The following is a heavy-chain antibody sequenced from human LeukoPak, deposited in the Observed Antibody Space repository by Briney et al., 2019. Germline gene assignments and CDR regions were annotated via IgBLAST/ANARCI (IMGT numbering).Heavy chain of an antibody. V-gene: IGHV3-30*02. J-gene: IGHJ3*01. D-gene: IGHD4-17*01. CDR2: IRYDGSYT. CDR3: ARRGPTTMTTHDAFDF. CDR1: GLTLSNYD. Sequence: GGSLRLSCASSGLTLSNYDMQWVRQAPGKGLEWVAFIRYDGSYTFTADAVKGRFTISRDNSRNSLYLQMNSLRAEDTGVYYCARRGPTTMTTHDAFDFWGQGTMVTVSS.